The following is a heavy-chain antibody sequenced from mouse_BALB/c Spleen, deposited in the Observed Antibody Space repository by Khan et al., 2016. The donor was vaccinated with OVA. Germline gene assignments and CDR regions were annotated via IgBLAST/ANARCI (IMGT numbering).Heavy chain of an antibody. V-gene: IGHV1S137*01. J-gene: IGHJ3*01. CDR1: GYTFTDYA. CDR2: ISTYYGDV. Sequence: QVQLQQPGAELVRTGVSVKISCKGSGYTFTDYAMHWVKQSHAKSLEWIGVISTYYGDVDYSQKFKGKATMTVDRSSSTAYMELARLTSEDSAIYYCARGGKLACWGQGALVTVSA. D-gene: IGHD1-1*02. CDR3: ARGGKLAC.